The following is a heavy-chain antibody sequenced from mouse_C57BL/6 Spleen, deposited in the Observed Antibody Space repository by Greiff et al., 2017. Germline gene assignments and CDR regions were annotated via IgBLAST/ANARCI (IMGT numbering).Heavy chain of an antibody. J-gene: IGHJ2*01. CDR2: IYPRSGNT. V-gene: IGHV1-81*01. CDR1: GYTFTSYG. CDR3: ARCGPPAYFDY. Sequence: VQLKESGAELARPGASVKLSCKASGYTFTSYGISWVKQRTGQGLEWIGEIYPRSGNTYYNEKFKGKATLTADKSSSTAYMELRSLTSEDSAVYFCARCGPPAYFDYWGQGTTLTVSS.